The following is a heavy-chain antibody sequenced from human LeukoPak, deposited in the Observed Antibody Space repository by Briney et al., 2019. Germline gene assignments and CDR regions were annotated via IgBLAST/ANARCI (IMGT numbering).Heavy chain of an antibody. V-gene: IGHV3-23*01. CDR3: AERKSGGSVDWFDP. Sequence: GGSLRLSCAASGLTFSNYAMVWVRQAPGKGLEWVSSIIGTGHRTYYADSVQGRFTVSRDNSRNTLYLQMDSLRADDTALYYCAERKSGGSVDWFDPWGQGTLVTVSS. CDR2: IIGTGHRT. J-gene: IGHJ5*02. D-gene: IGHD6-25*01. CDR1: GLTFSNYA.